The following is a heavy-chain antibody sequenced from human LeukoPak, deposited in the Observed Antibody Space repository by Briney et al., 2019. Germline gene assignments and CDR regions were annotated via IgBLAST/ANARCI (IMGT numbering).Heavy chain of an antibody. CDR3: ARSPPSIAARPVTYYMDV. CDR2: IYYSGST. D-gene: IGHD6-6*01. J-gene: IGHJ6*03. V-gene: IGHV4-59*01. CDR1: GVSISSYY. Sequence: SETLSLTCTVSGVSISSYYWSWIRQPPGKGLEWIGYIYYSGSTNYNPSLKSRVTISVDTSKNQFSLKLSSVTAADTAVYYCARSPPSIAARPVTYYMDVWGKGTTVTVSS.